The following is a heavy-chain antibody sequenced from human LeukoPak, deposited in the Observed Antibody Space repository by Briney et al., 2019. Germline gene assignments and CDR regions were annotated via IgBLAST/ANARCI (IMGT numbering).Heavy chain of an antibody. CDR3: ASLGVVPAAMMVDYYYYGMDV. V-gene: IGHV1-69*01. Sequence: SVKVSCKASGGTFSSYAISWVRQAPGQGLEWMRGIIPIFGTANYAQKFQGRVTITADESTSTAYMELSSLRSEDTAVYYCASLGVVPAAMMVDYYYYGMDVWGQGTTVTLSS. D-gene: IGHD2-2*01. J-gene: IGHJ6*02. CDR1: GGTFSSYA. CDR2: IIPIFGTA.